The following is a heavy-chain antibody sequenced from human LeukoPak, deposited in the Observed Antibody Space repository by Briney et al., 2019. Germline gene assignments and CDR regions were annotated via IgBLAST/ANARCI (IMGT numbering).Heavy chain of an antibody. Sequence: SVKVSCKASGGTFSSYGISWVRQAPGQGREWMGWIIPIFGTANYAQKFQGRVTITTDESTRTAYMELSSLRSEDTAVYYCASTNWNYVYFEYWGKGTLVPVS. J-gene: IGHJ4*02. CDR3: ASTNWNYVYFEY. CDR1: GGTFSSYG. V-gene: IGHV1-69*05. D-gene: IGHD1-7*01. CDR2: IIPIFGTA.